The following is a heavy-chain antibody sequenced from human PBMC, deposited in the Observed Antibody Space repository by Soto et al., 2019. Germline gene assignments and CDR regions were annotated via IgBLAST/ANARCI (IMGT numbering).Heavy chain of an antibody. D-gene: IGHD4-17*01. CDR2: IIPIFGTA. V-gene: IGHV1-69*13. CDR1: GGTFSSYS. Sequence: SVKVSCKASGGTFSSYSISWVRQAPGQGLEWMGGIIPIFGTANYAQKFQGRVTITADESTSTAYMELSSLRSEDTAVYYCARRLTTTSPDYYYSGMDVWGQGTTVTVS. J-gene: IGHJ6*02. CDR3: ARRLTTTSPDYYYSGMDV.